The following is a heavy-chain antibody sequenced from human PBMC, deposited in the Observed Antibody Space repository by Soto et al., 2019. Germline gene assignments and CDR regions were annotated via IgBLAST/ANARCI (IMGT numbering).Heavy chain of an antibody. J-gene: IGHJ6*02. D-gene: IGHD6-13*01. CDR2: IDWDDDK. V-gene: IGHV2-70*01. Sequence: EXGPTLVNPTQTLTLTCTFSGFSLSTSGMCVSWIRQPPGKALEWLALIDWDDDKYYSTSLKTRLTISKDTSKNQVVLTMTNMDPVDTATYYCARIGTAAGSDYYYYYGMDVWGQGTTVTVSS. CDR1: GFSLSTSGMC. CDR3: ARIGTAAGSDYYYYYGMDV.